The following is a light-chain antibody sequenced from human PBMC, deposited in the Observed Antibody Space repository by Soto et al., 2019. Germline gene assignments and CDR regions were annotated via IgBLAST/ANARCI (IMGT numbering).Light chain of an antibody. CDR1: SSDVGGYNY. J-gene: IGLJ3*02. CDR2: EVS. V-gene: IGLV2-8*01. Sequence: QSALTQPASVSGSPGQSITISCTGTSSDVGGYNYVSWYQQQSGKAPKLMIHEVSNRPSGVPDRFSGSKSGNTASLTVSGLQAEDEADYFCSSYVGNNNLLFGGGTKLTVL. CDR3: SSYVGNNNLL.